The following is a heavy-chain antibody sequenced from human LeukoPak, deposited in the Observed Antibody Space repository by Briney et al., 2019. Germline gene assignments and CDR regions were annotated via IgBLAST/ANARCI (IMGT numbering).Heavy chain of an antibody. CDR3: ASGPTRLLWFGGGLRY. J-gene: IGHJ4*02. CDR1: GFTFSSYA. V-gene: IGHV3-64*01. Sequence: PGGSLRLSCAASGFTFSSYAMHWVRQAPGKGLEYVSAISSNGGSTYYANSVKGRFTISRDNSKNTLYLQMNSLRAEDTAVYYCASGPTRLLWFGGGLRYWGQGTLVTVSS. CDR2: ISSNGGST. D-gene: IGHD3-10*01.